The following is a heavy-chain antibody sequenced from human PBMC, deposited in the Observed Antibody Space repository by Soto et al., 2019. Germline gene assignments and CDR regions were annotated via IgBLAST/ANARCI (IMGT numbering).Heavy chain of an antibody. Sequence: QVQLLQSGAEVKKPGASVKVSCKASGYTFTNYGITWVRQAPGQGLEWMGWISAYNGDTHYKQRLQGRVTMTTGTSTSTAYMELRGLRPDDTAVYYCASVRQLVGYFYYYIDVWGKGTTVTVSS. CDR2: ISAYNGDT. D-gene: IGHD6-6*01. J-gene: IGHJ6*03. CDR1: GYTFTNYG. V-gene: IGHV1-18*01. CDR3: ASVRQLVGYFYYYIDV.